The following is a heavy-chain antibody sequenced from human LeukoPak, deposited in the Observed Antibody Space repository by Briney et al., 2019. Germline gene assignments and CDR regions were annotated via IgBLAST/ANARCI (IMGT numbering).Heavy chain of an antibody. D-gene: IGHD3-22*01. Sequence: GGSLRLSCSGSGFTFSSYAMHWVRQASGKGLEYVSATGSNGGSTYYADSVKGRFTISRDNSKNALYLQMNSLRAEDTAVYYCAKGGYYERPWYFDYWGQGTLVTVSS. CDR1: GFTFSSYA. V-gene: IGHV3-64*04. J-gene: IGHJ4*02. CDR3: AKGGYYERPWYFDY. CDR2: TGSNGGST.